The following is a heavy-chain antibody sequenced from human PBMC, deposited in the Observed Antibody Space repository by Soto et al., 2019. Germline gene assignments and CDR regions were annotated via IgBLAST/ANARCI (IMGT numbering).Heavy chain of an antibody. D-gene: IGHD1-1*01. CDR1: GFTFSNYG. Sequence: GGSLRLSCRASGFTFSNYGMSWVRQAPRKGLEWVSGISGSGTGTYYADSVKGRFTISRDNSKNTLYLQMNRLRVEDTAVYYCAKMEGPTAYYYALDVWGQGTTVTV. CDR2: ISGSGTGT. CDR3: AKMEGPTAYYYALDV. J-gene: IGHJ6*02. V-gene: IGHV3-23*01.